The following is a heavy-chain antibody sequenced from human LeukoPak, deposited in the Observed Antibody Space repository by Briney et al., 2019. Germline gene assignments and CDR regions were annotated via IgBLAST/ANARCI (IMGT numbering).Heavy chain of an antibody. V-gene: IGHV4-59*02. Sequence: PSETLSLTCTVSGGSVSGSYWSWVRQSPGEGLEWIGYIYYSGATNYNPSLKSRVSISIDTSKNQFSLKLSSVTPADTAVYYCARDSHGSGSSYNDYYYYMDVWGKGTTVTIS. CDR1: GGSVSGSY. D-gene: IGHD3-10*01. CDR3: ARDSHGSGSSYNDYYYYMDV. J-gene: IGHJ6*03. CDR2: IYYSGAT.